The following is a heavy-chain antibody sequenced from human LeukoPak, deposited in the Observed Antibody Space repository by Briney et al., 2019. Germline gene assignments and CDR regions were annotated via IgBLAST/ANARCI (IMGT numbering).Heavy chain of an antibody. V-gene: IGHV4-34*01. CDR3: ARGRGAARFVTIEFDY. CDR1: GGSFSGYH. CDR2: INHRGST. D-gene: IGHD6-6*01. J-gene: IGHJ4*02. Sequence: TASETLSLTCAVYGGSFSGYHWSWIRQPPGRGLEWIGEINHRGSTNYNPSLKSRVTMSVDTSKNQFPLKLSSVTAADTAVYYCARGRGAARFVTIEFDYWGQGALVTVSS.